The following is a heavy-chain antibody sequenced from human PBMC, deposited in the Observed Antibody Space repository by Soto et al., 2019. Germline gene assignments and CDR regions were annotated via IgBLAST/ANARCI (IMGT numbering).Heavy chain of an antibody. V-gene: IGHV3-23*01. CDR3: AKDLKARVAAPCSFDY. D-gene: IGHD2-15*01. J-gene: IGHJ4*02. Sequence: EVQLLESGGGLVQPGGSLRLSCAASGFTFSSYAMSWVRQAPGKGLEWVSAISGSGGSTYYADSVKGRFTISRDNSKNTLYLQMNSLRAEDTAVYYCAKDLKARVAAPCSFDYWGQGTLVTVSS. CDR1: GFTFSSYA. CDR2: ISGSGGST.